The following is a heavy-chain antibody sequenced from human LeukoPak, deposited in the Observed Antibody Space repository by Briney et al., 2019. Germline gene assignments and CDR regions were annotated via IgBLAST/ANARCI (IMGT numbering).Heavy chain of an antibody. CDR2: ISSSSTYI. Sequence: GGSLRLSCAVSGFTFSSYSMNWVRQAPGKGLEWVSSISSSSTYIYYTVPVKGLFTLYRDNHKNSLYPQMHTLRSEDAGVYYGARGLIVAPDAFDIWGQGELVTVSS. J-gene: IGHJ3*02. CDR1: GFTFSSYS. V-gene: IGHV3-21*01. CDR3: ARGLIVAPDAFDI. D-gene: IGHD2-21*01.